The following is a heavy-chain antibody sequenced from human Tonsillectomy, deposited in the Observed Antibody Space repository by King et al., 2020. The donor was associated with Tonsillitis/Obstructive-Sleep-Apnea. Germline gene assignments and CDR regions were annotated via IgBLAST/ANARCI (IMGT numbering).Heavy chain of an antibody. CDR3: ARGHRYYSSTSCYKDYYYYMDV. D-gene: IGHD2-2*02. V-gene: IGHV1-18*01. CDR1: GYTFSSYG. J-gene: IGHJ6*03. CDR2: ISVYKDNT. Sequence: VQLVESGAEVKKPGASVKVSCKASGYTFSSYGIIWVRQAPGQGLEWMGWISVYKDNTNYAQKFQGRVTMTTDTSTSTAYMELRSLRSDDTALYYCARGHRYYSSTSCYKDYYYYMDVWGKGTTVTVSS.